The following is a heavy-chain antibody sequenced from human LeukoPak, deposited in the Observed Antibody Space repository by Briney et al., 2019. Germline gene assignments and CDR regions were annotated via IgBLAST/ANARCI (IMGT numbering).Heavy chain of an antibody. V-gene: IGHV1-8*01. CDR3: ARGRGRRSFDPLGTGEL. J-gene: IGHJ4*02. D-gene: IGHD3-10*01. CDR1: GYTFTSYG. Sequence: ASVKVSCKASGYTFTSYGISWVRQATGQGLEWMGWMNPNSGNTGYAQKFQGRVTMTRNTSISTAYMELSSLRSEDTAVYYCARGRGRRSFDPLGTGELWGQGTLVTVSS. CDR2: MNPNSGNT.